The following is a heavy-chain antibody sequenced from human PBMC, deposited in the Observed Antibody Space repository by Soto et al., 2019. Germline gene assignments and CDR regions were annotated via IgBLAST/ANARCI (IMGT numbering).Heavy chain of an antibody. CDR1: NVSISSAGYY. V-gene: IGHV4-61*08. Sequence: SETLSLTCTFSNVSISSAGYYSSWIRQHPGKGLEWIGYIYYSGSTNCNPSLKSRVTISVDTSKNQFSLKLSSVTAADTAVYYCARRYGSAIDYWGQGTLVTVS. CDR2: IYYSGST. J-gene: IGHJ4*02. CDR3: ARRYGSAIDY. D-gene: IGHD1-26*01.